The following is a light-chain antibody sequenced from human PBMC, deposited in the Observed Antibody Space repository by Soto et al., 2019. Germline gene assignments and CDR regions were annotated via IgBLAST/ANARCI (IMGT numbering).Light chain of an antibody. V-gene: IGLV2-23*01. CDR3: CSFAGSSPGV. J-gene: IGLJ3*02. CDR2: EGS. Sequence: QSALTQPASVSGSPGQSITISCTGTSSDVGSYNLVSWYQQHPGKAPKLMIYEGSKRPSGVSNRFSGSKSGNTASLTISGLQVEDEADYYCCSFAGSSPGVFGGGTQLTVL. CDR1: SSDVGSYNL.